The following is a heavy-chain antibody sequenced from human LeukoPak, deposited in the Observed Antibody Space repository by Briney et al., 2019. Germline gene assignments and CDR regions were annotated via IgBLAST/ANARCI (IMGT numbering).Heavy chain of an antibody. CDR2: ISSSSSTI. J-gene: IGHJ6*02. CDR1: GFTFSSYS. D-gene: IGHD6-13*01. CDR3: ARAQQQLVHQYDYYYGMDV. Sequence: PGGSLRLSCAASGFTFSSYSMNWVRQAPGKGLERVSYISSSSSTIYYADSVKGRFTISRDNAKNSLYLQMNSLRAEDTAVYYCARAQQQLVHQYDYYYGMDVWGQGTTVTVSS. V-gene: IGHV3-48*01.